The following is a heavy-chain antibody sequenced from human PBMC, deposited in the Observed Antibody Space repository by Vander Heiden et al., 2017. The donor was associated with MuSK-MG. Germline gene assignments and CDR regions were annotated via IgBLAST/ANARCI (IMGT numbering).Heavy chain of an antibody. CDR3: AKDPQGSLGVYY. CDR1: GFTFSSYG. V-gene: IGHV3-30*02. CDR2: IRYDGSNK. D-gene: IGHD2-8*02. Sequence: QVQLVESGGGVVQPGGSLRLSCAASGFTFSSYGMHWVRQAPGKGLEWVAFIRYDGSNKYYADSVKGRFTISRDNSKNTLYLQMNSLRAEDTAVYYCAKDPQGSLGVYYWGQGTLVTVSS. J-gene: IGHJ4*02.